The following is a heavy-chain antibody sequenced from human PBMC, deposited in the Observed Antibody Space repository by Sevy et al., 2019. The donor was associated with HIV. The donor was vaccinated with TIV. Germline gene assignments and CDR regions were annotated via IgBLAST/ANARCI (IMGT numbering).Heavy chain of an antibody. CDR1: GFTFSSYA. J-gene: IGHJ4*02. D-gene: IGHD3-10*01. V-gene: IGHV3-30-3*01. CDR3: ARDGALRFGEDYYFDY. Sequence: GGSLRLSCAASGFTFSSYAMHWVRQAPGKGLEWVAVISYDGSNKYYADSVKGRFTISRDNSKNTLYLQMNSLIAEDTAVYYCARDGALRFGEDYYFDYWGQGTLVTVSS. CDR2: ISYDGSNK.